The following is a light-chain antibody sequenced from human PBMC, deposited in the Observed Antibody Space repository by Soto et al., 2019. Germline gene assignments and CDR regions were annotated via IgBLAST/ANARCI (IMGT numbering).Light chain of an antibody. J-gene: IGKJ3*01. CDR3: QQSYSRVFT. CDR2: AAS. Sequence: DIQVTQSPSSLSASVGDRVTITCRANQNIDRDLNWYQQKPGKAPKLLIFAASSLQRGVPARFSGSGSGTDFTLTISSLQPDDFGTYYCQQSYSRVFTFGPGTKVDF. CDR1: QNIDRD. V-gene: IGKV1-39*01.